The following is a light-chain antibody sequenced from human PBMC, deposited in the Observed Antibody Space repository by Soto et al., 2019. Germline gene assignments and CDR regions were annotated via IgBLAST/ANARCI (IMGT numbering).Light chain of an antibody. V-gene: IGKV3-20*01. CDR3: QQYGSSHRT. J-gene: IGKJ4*02. Sequence: EIVLTQSPGTLSLSPGERATLSCRASQSVSSSYLAWYQQKPRQAPRLLIYGASSSATGIPDRFSGSWSGTDFTLTISRLESEDFAVYYCQQYGSSHRTFGGGTKVEIK. CDR2: GAS. CDR1: QSVSSSY.